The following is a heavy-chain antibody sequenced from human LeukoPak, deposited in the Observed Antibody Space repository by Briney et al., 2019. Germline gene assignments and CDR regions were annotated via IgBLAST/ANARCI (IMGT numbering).Heavy chain of an antibody. Sequence: ASVKLSCKVSGYTFTDYYMHWVQQAPGKGLEWMGLVDPEDGETIYAEKFQGRVTITADTSTDTAYMELSSLRSEDTAVYYCATNDHSSSLVWGQGTLVTVSS. CDR3: ATNDHSSSLV. D-gene: IGHD6-13*01. V-gene: IGHV1-69-2*01. J-gene: IGHJ4*02. CDR1: GYTFTDYY. CDR2: VDPEDGET.